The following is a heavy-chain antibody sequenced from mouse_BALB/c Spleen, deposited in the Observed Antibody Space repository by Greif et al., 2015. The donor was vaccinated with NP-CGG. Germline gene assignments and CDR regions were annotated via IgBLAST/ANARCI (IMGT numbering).Heavy chain of an antibody. CDR2: IYPGNVNT. CDR1: GYTFTSYY. D-gene: IGHD1-1*01. J-gene: IGHJ1*01. CDR3: ARSHYYGSSYWYFDV. Sequence: VQLQQSGPELVKPGASVRISCKASGYTFTSYYIHWVKQRPGQGLEWIGWIYPGNVNTKYDEKFKGKATLTADKSSSTAYMQLSSLTSEDSAVYFCARSHYYGSSYWYFDVWGAGTTVTVSS. V-gene: IGHV1S56*01.